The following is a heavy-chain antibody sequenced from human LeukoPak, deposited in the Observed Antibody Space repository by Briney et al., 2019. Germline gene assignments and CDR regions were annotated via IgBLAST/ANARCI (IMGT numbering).Heavy chain of an antibody. V-gene: IGHV4-59*01. J-gene: IGHJ4*02. CDR1: GGSINNYY. D-gene: IGHD4-17*01. Sequence: PSETLSLTCTVSGGSINNYYWSWIRQPPGKGLEWIGYIYDRGSTNSNPSLKSRVTFSVDTSKNQFSLKLNSVTAADTAVYYCARGGDYGDLRYFDYWGQGTLDTLSS. CDR3: ARGGDYGDLRYFDY. CDR2: IYDRGST.